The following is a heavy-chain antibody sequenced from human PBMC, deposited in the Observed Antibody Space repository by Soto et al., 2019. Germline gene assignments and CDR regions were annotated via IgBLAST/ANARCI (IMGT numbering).Heavy chain of an antibody. Sequence: QVQLQESGPGLMQPSQTLSLTCTVSGGSIGSGGYWWSWIRQHPGRGLEWIGFVSYTGNTQYNPFLKSRVNISVDTSTNQLSLKLSSVTAADTAVYYCARGTIVWGQGTLVTVSS. CDR2: VSYTGNT. J-gene: IGHJ1*01. D-gene: IGHD2-2*01. CDR3: ARGTIV. V-gene: IGHV4-31*03. CDR1: GGSIGSGGYW.